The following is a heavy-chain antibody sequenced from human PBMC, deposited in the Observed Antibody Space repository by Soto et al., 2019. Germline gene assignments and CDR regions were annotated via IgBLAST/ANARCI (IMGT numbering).Heavy chain of an antibody. J-gene: IGHJ4*02. CDR1: GFTFSSYG. V-gene: IGHV3-30*18. D-gene: IGHD1-26*01. CDR3: AKDLRMGAPSSIFDY. Sequence: LRLSCAASGFTFSSYGMHWVRQAPGKGLEWVAVISYDGSNKYYADSVKGRFTISRDNSKNTLYLQMNSLRAEDTAVYYCAKDLRMGAPSSIFDYWGQGTLVTVSS. CDR2: ISYDGSNK.